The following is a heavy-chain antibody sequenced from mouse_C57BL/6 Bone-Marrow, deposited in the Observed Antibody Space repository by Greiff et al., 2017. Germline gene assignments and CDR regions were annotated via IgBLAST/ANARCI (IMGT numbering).Heavy chain of an antibody. CDR2: ISDGGSYT. CDR1: GFTFSSYA. D-gene: IGHD4-1*01. CDR3: ARGWDYYAMDY. J-gene: IGHJ4*01. Sequence: EVMLVESGGGLVKPGGSLKLSCAASGFTFSSYAMSWVRQTPEKRLEWVATISDGGSYTYYPDNVKGRFTISRDNAKNNLYLQMRHLKSEDTAMYYCARGWDYYAMDYWGQGTSVTVSS. V-gene: IGHV5-4*03.